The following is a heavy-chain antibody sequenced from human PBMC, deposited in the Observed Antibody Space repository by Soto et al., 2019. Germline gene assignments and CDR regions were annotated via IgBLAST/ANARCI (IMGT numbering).Heavy chain of an antibody. CDR1: EYTFTGYY. V-gene: IGHV1-2*04. J-gene: IGHJ6*02. CDR3: ARDREEGGTTGGNNYYYYGMDV. CDR2: INPNSGGT. Sequence: ASVKVSCKASEYTFTGYYMHWVRQAPGQGLEWMGWINPNSGGTNYAQKFQGWVTMTRDTSISTAYMELSRLRSDDTAVYYCARDREEGGTTGGNNYYYYGMDVWGQGTTVTVSS. D-gene: IGHD1-7*01.